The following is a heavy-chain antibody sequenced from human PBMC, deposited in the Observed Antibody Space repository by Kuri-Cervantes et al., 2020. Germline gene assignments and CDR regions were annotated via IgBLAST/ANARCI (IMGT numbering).Heavy chain of an antibody. V-gene: IGHV4-4*07. CDR3: ARNYGDYPHDAFDI. Sequence: SETLSLTCSVSGGFISSYYWSWIRQPAGKGLEWIGRIYSSGSTSYSPSLKSRVNISVDKSKKQFSLKLSSVTAADTAVYYCARNYGDYPHDAFDIWGQGTMVTVSS. CDR2: IYSSGST. CDR1: GGFISSYY. D-gene: IGHD4-17*01. J-gene: IGHJ3*02.